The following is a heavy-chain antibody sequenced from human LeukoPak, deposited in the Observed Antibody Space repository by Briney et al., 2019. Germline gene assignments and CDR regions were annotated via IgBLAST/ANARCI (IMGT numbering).Heavy chain of an antibody. D-gene: IGHD1-26*01. Sequence: GGSLRLSCAASGFTFSSTWVTWVRQAPGKGLEWVANIKEDGSLRDYVDSVKGRFTIFRDNAKNSLYLQMNSLRHEDTAVYYCARDGALTVGSFDIWGQGTMVTVSS. CDR2: IKEDGSLR. V-gene: IGHV3-7*04. CDR1: GFTFSSTW. CDR3: ARDGALTVGSFDI. J-gene: IGHJ3*02.